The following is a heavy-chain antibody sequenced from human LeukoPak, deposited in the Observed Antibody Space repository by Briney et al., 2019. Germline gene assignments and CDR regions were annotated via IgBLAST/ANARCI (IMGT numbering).Heavy chain of an antibody. D-gene: IGHD3-22*01. CDR2: INAGNGNT. Sequence: ASVKVSCKASGYTFTSYAMHWVRQAPGQRLEWMGWINAGNGNTKYSQKFQGRVTITRDTSASTAYMELSSLRSEDTAVYYCASEGSDSSGRYYYYYGMDVWGKGTTVTVSS. V-gene: IGHV1-3*01. CDR1: GYTFTSYA. J-gene: IGHJ6*04. CDR3: ASEGSDSSGRYYYYYGMDV.